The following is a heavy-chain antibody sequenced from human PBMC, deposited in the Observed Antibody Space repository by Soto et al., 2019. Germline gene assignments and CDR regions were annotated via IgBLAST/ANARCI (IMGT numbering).Heavy chain of an antibody. CDR3: ARDQGYYYDSSGFDS. D-gene: IGHD3-22*01. V-gene: IGHV4-59*01. CDR1: GGSISSDY. J-gene: IGHJ5*01. Sequence: SETLSLTCTVSGGSISSDYWSWIRQPPGKGLEWIGYIHYSGFTNYNPSLKSRVTISVDTSKNQFSLRVNSVTAADTAVYYCARDQGYYYDSSGFDSWGQGTLVTVSS. CDR2: IHYSGFT.